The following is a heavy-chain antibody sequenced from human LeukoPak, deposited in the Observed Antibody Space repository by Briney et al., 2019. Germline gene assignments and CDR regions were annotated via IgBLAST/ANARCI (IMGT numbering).Heavy chain of an antibody. CDR2: ISDSGDST. V-gene: IGHV3-23*01. CDR1: GFTFRSYA. J-gene: IGHJ4*02. D-gene: IGHD2-15*01. Sequence: GGSLRLSCAASGFTFRSYAMSWVRQAPGKGLEWVSIISDSGDSTYYADSVKGRFTISRDNSKNTLYMQMNSLRTEDTALYYCAKGAGGVCGENNCYSRVFDYWGQGTLVTVSA. CDR3: AKGAGGVCGENNCYSRVFDY.